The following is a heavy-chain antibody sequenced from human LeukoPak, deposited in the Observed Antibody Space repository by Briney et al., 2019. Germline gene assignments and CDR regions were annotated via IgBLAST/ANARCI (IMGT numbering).Heavy chain of an antibody. CDR2: IYYSGST. J-gene: IGHJ4*02. CDR1: GGSISSYY. CDR3: ARVGGSGSYYRYYFDY. V-gene: IGHV4-59*01. Sequence: PSETLSLTCTVSGGSISSYYWSWIRQPPGKGLEWIGYIYYSGSTNYNPSLKGRVIISVDTSKNQFSLKLSSVTAADTAVYYCARVGGSGSYYRYYFDYWGQGILVTVSS. D-gene: IGHD3-10*01.